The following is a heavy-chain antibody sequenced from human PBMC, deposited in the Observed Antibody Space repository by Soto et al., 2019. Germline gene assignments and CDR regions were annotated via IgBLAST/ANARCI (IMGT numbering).Heavy chain of an antibody. V-gene: IGHV3-23*01. CDR3: AKENGYSSSWFEFDY. D-gene: IGHD6-13*01. Sequence: EVQLLESGGGLVQPGGSLRLSCAASGFTFSSYAMSWVRQAPGKGLEWVSAISGSGGSTYYADSVKGRFTISRDNSKNTLYQQMNSLRDEDTAVYYCAKENGYSSSWFEFDYWGQGALVTVSS. CDR1: GFTFSSYA. J-gene: IGHJ4*02. CDR2: ISGSGGST.